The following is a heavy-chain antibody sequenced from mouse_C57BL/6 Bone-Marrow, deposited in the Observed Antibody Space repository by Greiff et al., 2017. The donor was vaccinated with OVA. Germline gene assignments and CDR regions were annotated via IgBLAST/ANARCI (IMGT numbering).Heavy chain of an antibody. D-gene: IGHD1-1*01. CDR2: IYPGDGDT. Sequence: VQLQQSGAELVKPGASVKISCKASGYAFSSYWMNWVKPRPGKGLEWIGQIYPGDGDTNYNGKFKGKATLTADKSSSTAYMQLSSLTSEVSAVDFGARAHYYCSSYRAYWGQGTLVTVSS. CDR3: ARAHYYCSSYRAY. V-gene: IGHV1-80*01. J-gene: IGHJ3*01. CDR1: GYAFSSYW.